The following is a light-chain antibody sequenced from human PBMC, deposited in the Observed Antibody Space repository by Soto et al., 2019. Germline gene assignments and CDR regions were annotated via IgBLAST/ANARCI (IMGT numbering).Light chain of an antibody. V-gene: IGKV1-33*01. J-gene: IGKJ3*01. CDR1: QDIGKF. CDR2: DGS. Sequence: DVQKTQSPSSLSASVGDRITITCQASQDIGKFLNWYQQKPGKAPKILIYDGSNLETGVPGRFSGGGSGTHFTFTISSLQPEDIGTYYCQQYDNVVFTFGPGTKVDLK. CDR3: QQYDNVVFT.